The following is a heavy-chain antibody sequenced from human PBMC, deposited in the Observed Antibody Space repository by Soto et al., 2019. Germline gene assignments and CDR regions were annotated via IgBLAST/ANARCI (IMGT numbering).Heavy chain of an antibody. CDR1: GYTFTSYG. D-gene: IGHD2-8*01. V-gene: IGHV1-18*01. CDR3: ARTGLGVYYDYGVDV. CDR2: ISAYNGDT. J-gene: IGHJ6*02. Sequence: QVQLVQSGAEVKKPGASVKVSCKASGYTFTSYGITWVRQAPGQGLEWMGWISAYNGDTNYAQKFQGRLTMTTDTSTSTGYMELRSLRSDDTAVYYCARTGLGVYYDYGVDVWGQGTPVTASS.